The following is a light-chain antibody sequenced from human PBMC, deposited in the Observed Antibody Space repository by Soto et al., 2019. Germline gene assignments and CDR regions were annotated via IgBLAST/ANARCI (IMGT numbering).Light chain of an antibody. Sequence: VVTQAPATLSVSPGEGATLSGRASQTVNNNVAWYQLKDGQVPRLLIYGASTRATGIPARFSGSGSGTEFTLTISRLEPEDFAVYYCQQYGSSPWTFGQGTKVDIK. CDR1: QTVNNN. CDR2: GAS. CDR3: QQYGSSPWT. J-gene: IGKJ1*01. V-gene: IGKV3-20*01.